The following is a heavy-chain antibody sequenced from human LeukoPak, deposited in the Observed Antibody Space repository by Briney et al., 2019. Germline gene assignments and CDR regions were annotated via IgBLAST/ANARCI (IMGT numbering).Heavy chain of an antibody. J-gene: IGHJ4*02. V-gene: IGHV4-4*07. CDR2: IYSSGST. D-gene: IGHD3-22*01. CDR1: GESINSFY. CDR3: ARTPIYYFDNSGYYN. Sequence: PSETLSLTCTVSGESINSFYWSWIRQPAGKGLEWIGRIYSSGSTNYSPSLKSRVTMSVDTSKNQFSLKLSSVTAADTAVYYCARTPIYYFDNSGYYNWGQGTLVTVSS.